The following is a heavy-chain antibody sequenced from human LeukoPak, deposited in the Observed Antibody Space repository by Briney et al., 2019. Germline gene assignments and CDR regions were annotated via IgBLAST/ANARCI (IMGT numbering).Heavy chain of an antibody. CDR3: ARGRVYRAFDI. CDR1: GYTFTGYY. CDR2: INPNSGGT. J-gene: IGHJ3*02. Sequence: ASVKVSCKTSGYTFTGYYIHWVRQAPGQGLEWMGWINPNSGGTNYAQNFQGRVTMTMDTSISTAYMDLSRLKYDDTAVYYCARGRVYRAFDIWGQGTMVTVSS. V-gene: IGHV1-2*02. D-gene: IGHD2/OR15-2a*01.